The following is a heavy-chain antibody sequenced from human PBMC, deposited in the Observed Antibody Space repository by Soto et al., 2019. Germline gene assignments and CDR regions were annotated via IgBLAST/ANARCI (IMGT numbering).Heavy chain of an antibody. Sequence: CRRIRQTTGKGLEWIGYIYYSGSTNYNPSLKSRVTISVDTSKNQFSLKLSSVTAAVSPADDGTRRYGSVFD. CDR2: IYYSGST. CDR3: TRRYGSVFD. D-gene: IGHD3-16*01. V-gene: IGHV4-59*08. J-gene: IGHJ4*01.